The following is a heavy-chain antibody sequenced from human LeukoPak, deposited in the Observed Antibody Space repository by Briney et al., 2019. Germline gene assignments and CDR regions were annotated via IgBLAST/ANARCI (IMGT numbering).Heavy chain of an antibody. J-gene: IGHJ4*02. CDR1: GFSFGNYW. CDR2: IKQDGSEK. CDR3: ARGGGRHVEY. V-gene: IGHV3-7*05. D-gene: IGHD3-16*01. Sequence: GGSLRLSCAASGFSFGNYWMTWVRQAPGKGLEWVATIKQDGSEKNYVDSVKGRFTISRDNAKNSLYLQMNILRAEDTAVYYCARGGGRHVEYWGQGNLVTVSS.